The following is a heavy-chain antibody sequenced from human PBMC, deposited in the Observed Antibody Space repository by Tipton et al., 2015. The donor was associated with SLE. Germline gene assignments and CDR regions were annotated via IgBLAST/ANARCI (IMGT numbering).Heavy chain of an antibody. CDR3: VRDQVPASGDYHARAFDI. CDR1: NFSINSGYY. J-gene: IGHJ3*02. D-gene: IGHD4-17*01. V-gene: IGHV4-38-2*02. CDR2: IYHSGSA. Sequence: TLSLTCTVSNFSINSGYYWGWIRQPPGKGLEWIGSIYHSGSAYYNPSLKSRVTISVDTSKNQFSLNLTSVTAADTALYYCVRDQVPASGDYHARAFDIWGQGTMVTVSS.